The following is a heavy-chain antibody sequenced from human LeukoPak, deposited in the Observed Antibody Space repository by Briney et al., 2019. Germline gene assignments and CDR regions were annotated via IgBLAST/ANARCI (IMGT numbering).Heavy chain of an antibody. CDR2: IRYDGSNK. V-gene: IGHV3-30*02. D-gene: IGHD2-2*01. CDR1: GFTFSNYG. Sequence: PGGSLRLSCAASGFTFSNYGMHWVRQAPGKGLEWVAFIRYDGSNKYFADSLKGRFTISRDNAKNSLYLQINSLRAEDTAVYYCARDSKSVPSSTSCSFFDYWGQGTLVTVSS. CDR3: ARDSKSVPSSTSCSFFDY. J-gene: IGHJ4*02.